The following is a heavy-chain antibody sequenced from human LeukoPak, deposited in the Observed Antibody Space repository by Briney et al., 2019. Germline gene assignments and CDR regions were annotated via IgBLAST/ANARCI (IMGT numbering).Heavy chain of an antibody. V-gene: IGHV3-21*04. CDR1: GFTFSSYS. CDR2: ISSSSSYI. Sequence: GGSLRLSCAASGFTFSSYSMNWVRQAPGKGLEWVSSISSSSSYIYYADSVKGRFTISRDKSKNTLYLQMNSLRAEDTAVYYCARRSGYDWGYYFDHWGQGTLVTVSS. D-gene: IGHD3-9*01. J-gene: IGHJ4*02. CDR3: ARRSGYDWGYYFDH.